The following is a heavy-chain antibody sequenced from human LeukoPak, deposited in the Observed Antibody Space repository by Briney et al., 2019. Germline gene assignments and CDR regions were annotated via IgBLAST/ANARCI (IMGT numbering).Heavy chain of an antibody. Sequence: SETLSLTCTVSGGSISSYYWSWIRQPPGKGLEWIGYIYYSGSTYYNPSLKSRVTISVDRSKNQFSLKLSSVTAADTAVYYCARAKGRYYYYYMDVWGKGTTVTVSS. V-gene: IGHV4-59*12. CDR2: IYYSGST. J-gene: IGHJ6*03. CDR3: ARAKGRYYYYYMDV. CDR1: GGSISSYY.